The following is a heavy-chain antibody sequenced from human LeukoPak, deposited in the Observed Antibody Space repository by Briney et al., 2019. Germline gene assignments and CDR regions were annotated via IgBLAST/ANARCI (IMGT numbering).Heavy chain of an antibody. CDR2: ISWNSGSK. CDR3: AKSLDFGVVKFLGVFDI. CDR1: GFTFDEYA. Sequence: GGSLRLFCAPSGFTFDEYAMQWARHPPGKCLEWVSGISWNSGSKGHADSVKGRLTIPKDTAKNSLYVEMNSLRAEDMALYYCAKSLDFGVVKFLGVFDIWGQGTMVSVS. J-gene: IGHJ3*02. D-gene: IGHD3-3*01. V-gene: IGHV3-9*03.